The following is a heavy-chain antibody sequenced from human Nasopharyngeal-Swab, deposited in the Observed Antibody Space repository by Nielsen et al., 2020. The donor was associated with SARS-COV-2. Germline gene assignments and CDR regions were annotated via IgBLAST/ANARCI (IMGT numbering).Heavy chain of an antibody. J-gene: IGHJ5*02. D-gene: IGHD1-1*01. CDR3: ARETGTTGNWFDP. Sequence: ASVKVSCKASGYTFTGYYMHWVRQAPGQGLEWMGWINPNSGGTNYAQKFQGRVTMTRDTSISTAYMELRSLRSDDTAVYYCARETGTTGNWFDPWGQGTLVTVSS. CDR2: INPNSGGT. CDR1: GYTFTGYY. V-gene: IGHV1-2*02.